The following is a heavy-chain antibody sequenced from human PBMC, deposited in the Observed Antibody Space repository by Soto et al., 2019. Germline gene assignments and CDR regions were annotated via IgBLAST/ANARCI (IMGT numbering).Heavy chain of an antibody. V-gene: IGHV1-69*13. D-gene: IGHD6-13*01. CDR3: ARPNTRYSSSWYRN. Sequence: SVKVSCKASGGTFSSYAISWVRQAPGQGLEWMGGIIPIFGTANYAQKFQGRVTITADESTSTAYMELSSLRSEDTAVYYCARPNTRYSSSWYRNWGQGTLVTVSS. CDR1: GGTFSSYA. CDR2: IIPIFGTA. J-gene: IGHJ4*02.